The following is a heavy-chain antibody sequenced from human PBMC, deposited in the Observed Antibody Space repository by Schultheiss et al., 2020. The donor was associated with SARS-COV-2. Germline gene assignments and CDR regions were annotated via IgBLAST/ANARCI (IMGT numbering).Heavy chain of an antibody. CDR3: ARGNYYGSGSYPRYYYYYMDV. CDR1: GFTFSSSD. CDR2: IGSPGDT. V-gene: IGHV3-13*04. J-gene: IGHJ6*03. Sequence: GGSLRLSCAASGFTFSSSDMHWVRQATGKGLEWVSAIGSPGDTYYQGSVKGRFTVSREDAENSLYLQMNSLRAGDTAVYYCARGNYYGSGSYPRYYYYYMDVWGKGTTVTVSS. D-gene: IGHD3-10*01.